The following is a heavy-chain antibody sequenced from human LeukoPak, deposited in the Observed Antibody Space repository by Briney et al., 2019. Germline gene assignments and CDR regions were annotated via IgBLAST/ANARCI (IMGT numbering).Heavy chain of an antibody. V-gene: IGHV3-7*01. Sequence: RGSLRLSCAASGFTFSSYWMSWVRQAPGKGLEWVANIKQDGSEKYYVDSVKGRFTISRDNAKNSLYLQMNSLRAEETAVYYCASHRDFYDSSGRDYFDYWGQGTLVTVSS. CDR3: ASHRDFYDSSGRDYFDY. CDR1: GFTFSSYW. J-gene: IGHJ4*02. CDR2: IKQDGSEK. D-gene: IGHD3-22*01.